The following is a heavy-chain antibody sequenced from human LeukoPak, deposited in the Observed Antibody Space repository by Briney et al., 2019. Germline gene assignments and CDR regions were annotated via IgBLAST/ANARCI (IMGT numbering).Heavy chain of an antibody. CDR2: IYYSGST. D-gene: IGHD3-22*01. J-gene: IGHJ6*03. V-gene: IGHV4-59*01. CDR3: ARVGITMIVDYYYYMDV. Sequence: SETLSLTCTVSVGSISSYYWSWIRQPPGKGLEWIGYIYYSGSTNYNPSLKSRVTISVDTSKNQFSLKLSSVTAADTAVYYCARVGITMIVDYYYYMDVWGKGTAVTVSS. CDR1: VGSISSYY.